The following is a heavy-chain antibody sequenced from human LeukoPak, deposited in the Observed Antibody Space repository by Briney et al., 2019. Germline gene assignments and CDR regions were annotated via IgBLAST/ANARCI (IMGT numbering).Heavy chain of an antibody. Sequence: ASVKVSCKASGYTFTGYYMHWVRQAPGQGLEWMGWINPNSGGTNYAQKFQGRVTMTRDTSISTAYMELSRLRSDDTAVYYCARAPIRITIFGVVSDAFDIWGQGTMVTVSS. D-gene: IGHD3-3*01. J-gene: IGHJ3*02. CDR2: INPNSGGT. CDR3: ARAPIRITIFGVVSDAFDI. CDR1: GYTFTGYY. V-gene: IGHV1-2*02.